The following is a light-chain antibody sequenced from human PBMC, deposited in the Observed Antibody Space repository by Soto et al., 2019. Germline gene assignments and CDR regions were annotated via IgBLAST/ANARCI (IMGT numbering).Light chain of an antibody. V-gene: IGKV1-5*03. Sequence: DIQMTQSPSTLSASVGDRVTITCRASQSISSWLAWYQQKPGKAPKLLIYKASSLESGVPSRFSGSGSGTEFTLTISSLQPGDFATDHRQQYNSFPWTFGQGTKVEIK. CDR3: QQYNSFPWT. CDR1: QSISSW. J-gene: IGKJ1*01. CDR2: KAS.